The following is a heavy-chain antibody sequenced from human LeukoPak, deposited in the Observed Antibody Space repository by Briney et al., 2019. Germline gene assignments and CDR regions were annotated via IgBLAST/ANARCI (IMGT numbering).Heavy chain of an antibody. D-gene: IGHD6-19*01. J-gene: IGHJ6*03. CDR2: INPNSGGT. CDR1: GYTFTGYY. Sequence: GASVKVPCKPSGYTFTGYYMHWVRQAPGQGLEWMGWINPNSGGTNYAQKFQGRVTMTRDTSISTAYMELSRLRSDDTAVYYCARDKQWHYYYYYYMDVWGKGTTVTVSS. V-gene: IGHV1-2*02. CDR3: ARDKQWHYYYYYYMDV.